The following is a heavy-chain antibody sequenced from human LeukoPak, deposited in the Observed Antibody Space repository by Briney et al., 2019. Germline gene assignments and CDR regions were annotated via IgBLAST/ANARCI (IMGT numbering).Heavy chain of an antibody. CDR1: GFTFSSYA. CDR2: ISGSGGST. V-gene: IGHV3-23*01. D-gene: IGHD2-15*01. J-gene: IGHJ4*02. CDR3: AKDYRLVVAATPSY. Sequence: PGGSLRLSCAVSGFTFSSYAMSWVRQAPGKGLEWVSGISGSGGSTYYADSVKGRFTISRDNSKNTLYLQMNSLRAEDTAVYYCAKDYRLVVAATPSYWGQGTLLTVSS.